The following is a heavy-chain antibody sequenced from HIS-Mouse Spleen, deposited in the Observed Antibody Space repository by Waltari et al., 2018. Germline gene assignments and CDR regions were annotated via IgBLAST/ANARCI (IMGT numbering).Heavy chain of an antibody. Sequence: QVQLQQWGAGLLKPSETLSLTCAVYGGSFSGYYWSWIRQPPGKGLEWIGEINHSESTNYNPSLKRRVTISVDPSKNQVSQKLSSVTAADTAVYYCAGYNGNDGTDYWGQGTLVTVSS. D-gene: IGHD1-20*01. CDR3: AGYNGNDGTDY. CDR1: GGSFSGYY. CDR2: INHSEST. V-gene: IGHV4-34*01. J-gene: IGHJ4*02.